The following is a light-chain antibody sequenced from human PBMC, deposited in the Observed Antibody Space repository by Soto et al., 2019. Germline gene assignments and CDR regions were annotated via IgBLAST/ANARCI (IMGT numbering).Light chain of an antibody. Sequence: DIVMTQSPFSLPVTPGEPASISCRSSQSLLHSNGYNYLDWYLQEPGQSPQLLIYLGSNRASGVPDRFSGSGSGTDFTLKISRVEAEDVGVYYCRQALQTPYTFGQGTKLEIK. J-gene: IGKJ2*01. CDR3: RQALQTPYT. CDR2: LGS. CDR1: QSLLHSNGYNY. V-gene: IGKV2-28*01.